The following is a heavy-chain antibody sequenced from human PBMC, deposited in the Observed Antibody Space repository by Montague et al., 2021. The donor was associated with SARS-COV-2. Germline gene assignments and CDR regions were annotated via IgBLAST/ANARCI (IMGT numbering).Heavy chain of an antibody. J-gene: IGHJ4*02. D-gene: IGHD3-9*01. V-gene: IGHV2-70*01. CDR2: IDWDDDK. CDR1: GFSLSTSGMC. CDR3: ARVRYFDTTFDY. Sequence: PALVKPTQTLTLTCTFSGFSLSTSGMCVSWIRQPPGKALEWLALIDWDDDKFYSTSLKTRFTISTDTSKNQVVLTMTTMDPVDTATYYCARVRYFDTTFDYWGQGTLVTVSS.